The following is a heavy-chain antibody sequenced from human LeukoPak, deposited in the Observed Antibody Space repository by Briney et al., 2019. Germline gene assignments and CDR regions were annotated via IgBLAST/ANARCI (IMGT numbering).Heavy chain of an antibody. J-gene: IGHJ6*02. Sequence: SVKVSCKASGGTFSSYAISWVRQAPGQGLEWMGRIIPILGIANYAQKFQGRVTITADKSTSTAYMELSSLGSEDTAVYYCASSRFLEWSPLYYYGMDVWGQGTTVTVSS. D-gene: IGHD3-3*01. CDR2: IIPILGIA. V-gene: IGHV1-69*04. CDR3: ASSRFLEWSPLYYYGMDV. CDR1: GGTFSSYA.